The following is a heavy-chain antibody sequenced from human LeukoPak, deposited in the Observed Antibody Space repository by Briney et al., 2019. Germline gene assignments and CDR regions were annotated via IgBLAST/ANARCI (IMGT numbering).Heavy chain of an antibody. CDR2: IWYDGSNK. Sequence: GGSLRLSCVASGFTFSSYAMSWVRQAPGKGLEWVAVIWYDGSNKYYADSVKGRFTISRDNSKNTLYLQMNSLRAGDTAVYYCARVGGGYYDFWSGYSMDVWGQGTTVTVSS. CDR1: GFTFSSYA. D-gene: IGHD3-3*01. V-gene: IGHV3-33*08. J-gene: IGHJ6*02. CDR3: ARVGGGYYDFWSGYSMDV.